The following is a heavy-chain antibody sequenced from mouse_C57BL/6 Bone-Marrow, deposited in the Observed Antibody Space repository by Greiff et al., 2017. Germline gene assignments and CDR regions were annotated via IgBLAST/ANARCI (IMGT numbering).Heavy chain of an antibody. CDR1: GYTFTSYW. CDR3: ARAVIYYNYSFAY. V-gene: IGHV1-50*01. J-gene: IGHJ3*01. D-gene: IGHD2-12*01. Sequence: VQLQQPGAELVKPGASVKLSCKASGYTFTSYWMQWVKQRPGQGLEWIGEIDPSDSNTNYNQKFKGKATLTVDTSSSTAYMQLSSLTSEDSAVYYCARAVIYYNYSFAYWGQGTLVTVSA. CDR2: IDPSDSNT.